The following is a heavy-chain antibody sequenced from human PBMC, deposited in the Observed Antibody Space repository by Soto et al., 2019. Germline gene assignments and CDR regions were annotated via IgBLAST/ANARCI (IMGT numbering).Heavy chain of an antibody. CDR1: GFTFSSYA. Sequence: QVQLVESGGGVVQPGRSLRLSCAASGFTFSSYAMHWVRQAPGKGLEWVAVISYDGSNKYYADSVKGRFTISRDNSKNTLYLQMNSLRADDTAVYYCAREGIWFDPWGQGTLVTVSS. D-gene: IGHD2-15*01. CDR2: ISYDGSNK. V-gene: IGHV3-30-3*01. CDR3: AREGIWFDP. J-gene: IGHJ5*02.